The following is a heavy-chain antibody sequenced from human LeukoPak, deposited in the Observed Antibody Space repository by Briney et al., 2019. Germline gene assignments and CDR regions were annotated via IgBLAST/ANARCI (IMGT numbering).Heavy chain of an antibody. Sequence: GGSLRLSCAVSGFTFSDYWVTWVRQTPGKGLEFVANINRDGSVKNYVDSVKGRFTISRDNAKNSLYLQMTSLRVDDTAIYYCARDPGFSSFDYWGQGILVTVSS. CDR2: INRDGSVK. CDR1: GFTFSDYW. V-gene: IGHV3-7*01. J-gene: IGHJ4*02. D-gene: IGHD3-3*02. CDR3: ARDPGFSSFDY.